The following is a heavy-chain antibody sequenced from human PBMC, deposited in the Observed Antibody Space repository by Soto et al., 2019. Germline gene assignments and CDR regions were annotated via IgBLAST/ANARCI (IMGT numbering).Heavy chain of an antibody. CDR3: AMCSGGSCYPGHY. CDR2: INPNSGGT. Sequence: ASVKVSCKASGYTFTGYYMHWVRQAPGQGLEWMGWINPNSGGTNYAQKFQGRVTMTRDTSISTAYMELSRLRSDDTAVYYCAMCSGGSCYPGHYWGQGTLVTVSS. V-gene: IGHV1-2*02. D-gene: IGHD2-15*01. CDR1: GYTFTGYY. J-gene: IGHJ4*02.